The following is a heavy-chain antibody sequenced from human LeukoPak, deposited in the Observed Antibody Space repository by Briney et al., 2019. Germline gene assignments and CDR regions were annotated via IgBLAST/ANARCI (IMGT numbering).Heavy chain of an antibody. V-gene: IGHV1-2*02. CDR2: INPNSGGT. CDR3: VRDDYDY. D-gene: IGHD3-16*01. CDR1: GYTFTGNY. Sequence: GASVKVSCKASGYTFTGNYIHWVRQAPGQGLGWMGWINPNSGGTNYAQKFQGRVTMTRDTSISTAYMELSRVRSDDTAVYYCVRDDYDYWGQGTLVTVSS. J-gene: IGHJ4*02.